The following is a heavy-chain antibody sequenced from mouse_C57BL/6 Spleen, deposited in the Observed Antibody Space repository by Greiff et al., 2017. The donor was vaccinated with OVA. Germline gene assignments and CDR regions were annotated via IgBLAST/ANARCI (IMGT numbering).Heavy chain of an antibody. CDR2: IWSGGST. CDR3: ARHGPIRGVYAMDY. V-gene: IGHV2-2*01. Sequence: QVQLQQSGPGLVQPSQSLSITCTVSGFSLTSYGVHWVRQSPGKGLEWLGVIWSGGSTVYNAAFISRLSISKDNSKSQVFFKMNSLQADDTAIYYCARHGPIRGVYAMDYWGQGTSVTVSS. J-gene: IGHJ4*01. D-gene: IGHD1-1*01. CDR1: GFSLTSYG.